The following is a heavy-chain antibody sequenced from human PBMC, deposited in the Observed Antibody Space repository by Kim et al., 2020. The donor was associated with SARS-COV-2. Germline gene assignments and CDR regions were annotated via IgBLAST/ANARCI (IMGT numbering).Heavy chain of an antibody. Sequence: SETLSLTCTVSGYSISSGYYWGWIRQPLGKGLEWIGSIYHSGSTYYNPSLKSRVTISVDTSKNQFSLKLSSVTAADTAVYYCARDEVVGAGGGFDPWGQGTLVTVSS. V-gene: IGHV4-38-2*02. CDR1: GYSISSGYY. D-gene: IGHD1-26*01. CDR2: IYHSGST. J-gene: IGHJ5*02. CDR3: ARDEVVGAGGGFDP.